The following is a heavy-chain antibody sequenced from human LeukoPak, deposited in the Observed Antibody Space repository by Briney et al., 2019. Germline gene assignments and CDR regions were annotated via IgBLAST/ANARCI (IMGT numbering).Heavy chain of an antibody. J-gene: IGHJ4*02. Sequence: KVSCKASGYTFTSYWIGWVRQMPGKGLEWMGIIYPGDSDTRYSPSFQGQVTISADKSISTAYLQWSSLKASDTAMYYCARHLVGLGDYPYYFDYWGQGTLVTVSS. CDR1: GYTFTSYW. V-gene: IGHV5-51*01. D-gene: IGHD4-17*01. CDR2: IYPGDSDT. CDR3: ARHLVGLGDYPYYFDY.